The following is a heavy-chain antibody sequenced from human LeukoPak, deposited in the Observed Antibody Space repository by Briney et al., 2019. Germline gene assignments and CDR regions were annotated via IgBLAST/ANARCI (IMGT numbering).Heavy chain of an antibody. CDR3: ARDRYGGNGGDYYYYYMDV. V-gene: IGHV4-4*08. J-gene: IGHJ6*03. CDR2: PYNSGTT. Sequence: SETLALICTVSGGFTSPYKWYWIRQPPGKGLEWFRFPYNSGTTSYNPSLKNRVTISVDTSKSQFSLKLTSVTTADTAVYYCARDRYGGNGGDYYYYYMDVWGKGTTVTVSS. D-gene: IGHD4-23*01. CDR1: GGFTSPYK.